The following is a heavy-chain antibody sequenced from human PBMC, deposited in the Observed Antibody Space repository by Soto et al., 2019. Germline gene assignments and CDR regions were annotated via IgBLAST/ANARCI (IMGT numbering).Heavy chain of an antibody. CDR3: AKRYCTSTSCSIAAAVDFDY. CDR2: FSGSGGST. Sequence: GGSLRLSCAASGFTFSSYAMSWVRQAPGKGLEWVSAFSGSGGSTYYADSVKGRFTISRDNSKDTLYLQMNSLRAEDTAVYYCAKRYCTSTSCSIAAAVDFDYWGQGTLVTVSS. V-gene: IGHV3-23*01. CDR1: GFTFSSYA. D-gene: IGHD2-2*01. J-gene: IGHJ4*02.